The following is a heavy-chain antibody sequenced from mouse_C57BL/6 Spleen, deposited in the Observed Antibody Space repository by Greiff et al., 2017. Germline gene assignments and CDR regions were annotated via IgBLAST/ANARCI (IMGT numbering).Heavy chain of an antibody. J-gene: IGHJ4*01. CDR2: IYPGNSDT. CDR3: TRPYDYDGYYAMDY. Sequence: EVQLQESGTVLARPGASVKMSCKTSGYTFTSYWMHWVKQRPGQGLEWIGAIYPGNSDTSYNQKFKGKAKLTAVTSASTAYMELSSLTNEDSAVYYCTRPYDYDGYYAMDYWGQGTSVTVSS. D-gene: IGHD2-4*01. V-gene: IGHV1-5*01. CDR1: GYTFTSYW.